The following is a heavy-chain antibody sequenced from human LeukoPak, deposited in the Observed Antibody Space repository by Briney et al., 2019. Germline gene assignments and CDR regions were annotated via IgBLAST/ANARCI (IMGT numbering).Heavy chain of an antibody. D-gene: IGHD3/OR15-3a*01. J-gene: IGHJ4*02. CDR1: GYTFISYG. V-gene: IGHV1-18*01. CDR2: ISAYNDNT. Sequence: GSVKVSCKTSGYTFISYGISWVRQAPGQGLEWMGWISAYNDNTNYAQKFQGRVTMTTDTSTSTAYMELRSLRSDDTAVYFCARGEGTVPFDYWGQGTLVTVSS. CDR3: ARGEGTVPFDY.